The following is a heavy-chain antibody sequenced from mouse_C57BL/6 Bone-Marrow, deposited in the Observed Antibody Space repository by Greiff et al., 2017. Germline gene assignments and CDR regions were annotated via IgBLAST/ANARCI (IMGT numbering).Heavy chain of an antibody. D-gene: IGHD4-1*01. CDR3: TSGIFDD. CDR1: GFTFTSYS. J-gene: IGHJ2*01. V-gene: IGHV5-9-1*02. CDR2: ISSGGDYT. Sequence: EVHLVQSGAGFVKPGASLKLSCAASGFTFTSYSMSWVRQTPEQGLEWDAYISSGGDYTDYADTVKGQFTITRDNARNTLYLQMSSLTSEDTAMYYCTSGIFDDWGQGTTLTVSA.